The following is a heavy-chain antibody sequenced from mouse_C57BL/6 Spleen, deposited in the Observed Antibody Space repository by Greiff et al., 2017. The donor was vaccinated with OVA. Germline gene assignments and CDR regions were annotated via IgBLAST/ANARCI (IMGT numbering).Heavy chain of an antibody. CDR2: SRNKANDYTT. D-gene: IGHD1-1*01. J-gene: IGHJ3*01. CDR3: ARDAGSSYSWFAY. Sequence: EVKLMESGGGLVQSGRSLRLSCATSGFTFSDFYMEWVRQAPGKGLEWIAASRNKANDYTTEYSASVKGRFIVSRDTSQSILYLQMNALRAEDTAIYYCARDAGSSYSWFAYWGQGTLVTVSA. V-gene: IGHV7-1*01. CDR1: GFTFSDFY.